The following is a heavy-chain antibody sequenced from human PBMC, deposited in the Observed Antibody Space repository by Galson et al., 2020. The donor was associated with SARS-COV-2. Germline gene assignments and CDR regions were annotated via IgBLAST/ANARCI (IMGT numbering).Heavy chain of an antibody. J-gene: IGHJ3*02. Sequence: GGSLRLSCAASGFTFSSYGMHWVRQAPGKGLEWVAVIWYDGSNKYYEDSVKGRFTISRDNSKNTLYLQMNSLRAEDTAVYYCAKDLSAHILTGYPGAFDAFDIWGQGTMVTVSS. V-gene: IGHV3-33*06. CDR2: IWYDGSNK. CDR3: AKDLSAHILTGYPGAFDAFDI. CDR1: GFTFSSYG. D-gene: IGHD3-9*01.